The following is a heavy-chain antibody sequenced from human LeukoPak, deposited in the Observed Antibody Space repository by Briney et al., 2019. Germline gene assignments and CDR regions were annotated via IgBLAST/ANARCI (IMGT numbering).Heavy chain of an antibody. CDR3: ARDFLGYSFEY. CDR2: IKEDGSGR. D-gene: IGHD4-11*01. V-gene: IGHV3-7*04. Sequence: GGSLRLSCTVSGFIFGDYGMSWVRQAPGNGLEWLGNIKEDGSGRYYVDSVKGRFTISRDNARNSLYLQMTSLRVEDTAVYYCARDFLGYSFEYWGQGTLVTVSS. J-gene: IGHJ4*02. CDR1: GFIFGDYG.